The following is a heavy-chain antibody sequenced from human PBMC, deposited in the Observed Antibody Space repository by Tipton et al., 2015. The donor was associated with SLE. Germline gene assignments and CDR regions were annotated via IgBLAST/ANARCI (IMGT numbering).Heavy chain of an antibody. V-gene: IGHV4-39*07. CDR3: ARHGSGTYSSWFDP. D-gene: IGHD1-26*01. CDR2: FYYDATT. J-gene: IGHJ5*02. CDR1: GDSISSSYYY. Sequence: TLSLTCSVSGDSISSSYYYWGWIRQPPGRGLEWIASFYYDATTYYNPSLKSRVTISVDTSKNQFSLKLRSVTAADTALYFCARHGSGTYSSWFDPRGQGNLVPVSS.